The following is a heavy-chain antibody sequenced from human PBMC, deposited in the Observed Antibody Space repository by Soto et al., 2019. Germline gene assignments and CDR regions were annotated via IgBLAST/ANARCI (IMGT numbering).Heavy chain of an antibody. J-gene: IGHJ4*02. Sequence: PSETLSLTCAVSGGSISSSNWWSWVRQPPGKGLEWIGEIYHSGSTNYNPSLKSRVTISVDKSKNQFSLKLSSVTAADTAVYYCACARVTGWKPFDYLGQGTLVTVSS. CDR3: ACARVTGWKPFDY. D-gene: IGHD1-1*01. CDR2: IYHSGST. V-gene: IGHV4-4*02. CDR1: GGSISSSNW.